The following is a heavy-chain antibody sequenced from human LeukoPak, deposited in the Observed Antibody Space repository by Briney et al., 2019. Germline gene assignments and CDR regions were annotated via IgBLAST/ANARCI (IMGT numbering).Heavy chain of an antibody. D-gene: IGHD2-15*01. J-gene: IGHJ4*02. CDR3: ARGRPHGNDY. Sequence: WGSLRLSCAASGFTFSSYWMSWVRQAPGKGLVWVSRIASDGSSTTYADSVKGRFSISRDNAKNTLYLQMNSLRVKDTAVYYCARGRPHGNDYWGQGTLVTVSS. CDR2: IASDGSST. CDR1: GFTFSSYW. V-gene: IGHV3-74*01.